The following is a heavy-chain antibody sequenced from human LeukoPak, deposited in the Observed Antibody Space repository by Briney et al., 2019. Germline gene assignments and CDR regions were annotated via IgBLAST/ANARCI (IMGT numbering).Heavy chain of an antibody. D-gene: IGHD2-21*02. CDR1: GGTFSSYA. CDR2: IIPIFGTA. V-gene: IGHV1-69*13. CDR3: AREYCGGDCYDYYFDY. J-gene: IGHJ4*02. Sequence: SVKVSCKASGGTFSSYAISWVRQAPGQGLEWMGGIIPIFGTANYAQKFQGRVTITADEPTSTAYMELSSLRSEDTAVYYCAREYCGGDCYDYYFDYWGQGTLVTVSS.